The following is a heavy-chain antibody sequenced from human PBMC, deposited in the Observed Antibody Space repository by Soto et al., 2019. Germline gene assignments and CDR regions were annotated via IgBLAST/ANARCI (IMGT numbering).Heavy chain of an antibody. V-gene: IGHV4-39*07. CDR2: IYYSGST. CDR3: ATNYDKNYYYYYMDV. D-gene: IGHD3-3*01. CDR1: GGSISSSSYY. Sequence: SETLSLTCTVSGGSISSSSYYWGWIRQPPGKGLEWIGSIYYSGSTYYNPSLKSRVTISVDTSKNQFSLKLSSVTAADTAVYYCATNYDKNYYYYYMDVWGKGTTVTVSS. J-gene: IGHJ6*03.